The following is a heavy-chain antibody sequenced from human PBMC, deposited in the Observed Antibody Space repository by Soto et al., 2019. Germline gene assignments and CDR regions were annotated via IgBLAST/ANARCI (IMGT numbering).Heavy chain of an antibody. J-gene: IGHJ4*02. V-gene: IGHV4-39*01. CDR3: GKVLIGATRHADVDS. CDR2: VYYDEST. CDR1: GVSLNSGHYY. D-gene: IGHD2-15*01. Sequence: NPSETLSLTCSVSGVSLNSGHYYWVWVRQSPGKGLAWIASVYYDESTYYNPSLKSRVTISIDKPRNQFSLTLKSVTAADTAVYYCGKVLIGATRHADVDSWGQGARVTVSS.